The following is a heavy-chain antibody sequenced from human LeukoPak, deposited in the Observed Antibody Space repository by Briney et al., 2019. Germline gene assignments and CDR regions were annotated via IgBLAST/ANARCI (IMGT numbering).Heavy chain of an antibody. D-gene: IGHD4-23*01. CDR2: IHYSGST. J-gene: IGHJ4*02. Sequence: SETLSFTCTVSGGSIRSDYWSWVRQPPGKGLEWIGYIHYSGSTNYNASLKSRVTMSVDMSKNQFSLKLTSVTAADTAVYYCARLGRKTSVVPPDFDCWGQGTLVTVSS. V-gene: IGHV4-59*01. CDR1: GGSIRSDY. CDR3: ARLGRKTSVVPPDFDC.